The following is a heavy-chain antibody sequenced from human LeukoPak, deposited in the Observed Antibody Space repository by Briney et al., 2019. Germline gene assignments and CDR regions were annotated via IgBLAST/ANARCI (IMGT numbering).Heavy chain of an antibody. J-gene: IGHJ4*02. Sequence: PGGSLRLSCAASGFTFSSYAMSWVRQAPGKGLEWAANIKQDGGEKYYVDSVKGRFTISRDNAKNSLYLQMNSLRPEDTAVYYCAGRGDGNLYYFDHWGQGTLVTASS. CDR3: AGRGDGNLYYFDH. V-gene: IGHV3-7*04. CDR2: IKQDGGEK. D-gene: IGHD5-24*01. CDR1: GFTFSSYA.